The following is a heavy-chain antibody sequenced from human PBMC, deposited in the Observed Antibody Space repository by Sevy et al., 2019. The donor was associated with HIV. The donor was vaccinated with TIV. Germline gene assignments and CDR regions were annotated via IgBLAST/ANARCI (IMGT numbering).Heavy chain of an antibody. V-gene: IGHV3-23*01. D-gene: IGHD2-21*02. Sequence: GGSLRLSCAASGFTFSSYAMIWVRQAPGQGLEWVSSISGSSGSTYYADSATGRFTISRENSKNTLYLHMNSLRAEDTALYYCAKGDIVVVTAIPDYWGQGTLVTVSS. CDR2: ISGSSGST. CDR3: AKGDIVVVTAIPDY. J-gene: IGHJ4*02. CDR1: GFTFSSYA.